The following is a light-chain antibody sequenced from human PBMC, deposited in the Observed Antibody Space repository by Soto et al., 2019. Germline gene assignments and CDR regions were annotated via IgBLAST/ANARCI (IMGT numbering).Light chain of an antibody. Sequence: EIVLPHSPATLSLSPGERATLSCRATQTISSNYLAWYQQKPGQPPRLLIYATSTRATGIPARLTGSGSGTDFILIIDSLQSEDFAMYYCQQYYKWPSFGQGTKVDI. CDR1: QTISSN. V-gene: IGKV3-15*01. CDR2: ATS. CDR3: QQYYKWPS. J-gene: IGKJ1*01.